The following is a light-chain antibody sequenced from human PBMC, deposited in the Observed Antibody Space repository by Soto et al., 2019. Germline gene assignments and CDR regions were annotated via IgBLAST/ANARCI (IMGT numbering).Light chain of an antibody. J-gene: IGLJ1*01. CDR1: SSNIGTNA. Sequence: QSVLTQPHSASGTPGQRVTISCSGGSSNIGTNAVNWYQQLPGTAPKLLIDNNNQRPSGVPDRFSGSKSGTSASLAISGLQSEDEADYYCAAWDDSLNGYVFGTGTKLTVL. CDR2: NNN. CDR3: AAWDDSLNGYV. V-gene: IGLV1-44*01.